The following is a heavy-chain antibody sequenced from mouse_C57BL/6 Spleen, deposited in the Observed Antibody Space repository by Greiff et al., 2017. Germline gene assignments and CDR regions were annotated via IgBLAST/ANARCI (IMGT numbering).Heavy chain of an antibody. D-gene: IGHD1-3*01. CDR2: ISGGGGNT. Sequence: EVKLQESGGGLVKPGGSLKLSCAASGFTFSSYTMSWVRQTPEKRLEWVATISGGGGNTYYPDSVKGRFTISRDNAKNTLYLQMSSLRSEDTALYYCARHNYSAYYFDYWGQGTTLTVSS. J-gene: IGHJ2*01. CDR1: GFTFSSYT. V-gene: IGHV5-9*01. CDR3: ARHNYSAYYFDY.